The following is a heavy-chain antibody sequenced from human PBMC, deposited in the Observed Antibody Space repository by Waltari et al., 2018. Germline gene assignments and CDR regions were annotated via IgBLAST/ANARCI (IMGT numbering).Heavy chain of an antibody. CDR1: GGSISSHY. J-gene: IGHJ4*02. Sequence: QVQLQESGPGLVKPSETLSLTCTVSGGSISSHYWSWIRQPPGKGLEWIGYIYYSGSTNYNPSLKSRVTISVDTSKNQFSLKLSSVTAADTAVYYCARGGDFWSGFIDYWGQGTMVTVS. CDR2: IYYSGST. V-gene: IGHV4-59*11. D-gene: IGHD3-3*01. CDR3: ARGGDFWSGFIDY.